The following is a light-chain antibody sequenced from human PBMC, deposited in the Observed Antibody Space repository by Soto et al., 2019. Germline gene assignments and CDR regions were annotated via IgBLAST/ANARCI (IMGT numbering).Light chain of an antibody. Sequence: QSAVTQPASVSGSPGQSVTISCSGSDIGNYNLVSWCQHLPGRAPKLLIFEVTMRPSGISDRFSGSKSASTASLTISGLQAEDEGDYYCASYAGSRTYVFGSGTKVTVL. CDR1: SDIGNYNL. V-gene: IGLV2-23*02. CDR3: ASYAGSRTYV. CDR2: EVT. J-gene: IGLJ1*01.